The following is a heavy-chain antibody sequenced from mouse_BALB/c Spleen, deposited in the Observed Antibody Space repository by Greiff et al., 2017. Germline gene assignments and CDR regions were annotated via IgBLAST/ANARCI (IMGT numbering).Heavy chain of an antibody. D-gene: IGHD1-1*01. CDR1: GYTFTSYY. CDR2: INPSNGGT. V-gene: IGHV1S81*02. CDR3: TRRGLDYYGSSFAY. Sequence: QVQLQQSGAELVKPGASVKLSCTASGYTFTSYYMYWVKQRPGQGLEWIGEINPSNGGTNFNEKFKSQATLTVDKSSSTAYMQLSSLTSEDSAVYYCTRRGLDYYGSSFAYWGQGTLVTVSA. J-gene: IGHJ3*01.